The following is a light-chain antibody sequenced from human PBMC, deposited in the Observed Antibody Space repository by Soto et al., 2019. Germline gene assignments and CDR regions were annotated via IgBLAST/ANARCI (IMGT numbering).Light chain of an antibody. CDR3: QQYNNWLKT. CDR2: GAS. Sequence: EIVMTQSPATLYVSQVERATLSCRASQSVSSNLAWYQQKPGQAPRLLIYGASTRATGIPARFSGSGSGTEFTLTISSLQSEDFALYYRQQYNNWLKTFGGGTKVEIK. V-gene: IGKV3-15*01. CDR1: QSVSSN. J-gene: IGKJ4*01.